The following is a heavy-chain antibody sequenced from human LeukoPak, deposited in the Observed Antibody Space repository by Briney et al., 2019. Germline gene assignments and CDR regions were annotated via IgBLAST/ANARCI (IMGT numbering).Heavy chain of an antibody. J-gene: IGHJ4*02. V-gene: IGHV1-69*13. CDR1: GGTFSSYA. CDR2: IIPIFGTA. D-gene: IGHD6-19*01. Sequence: SVKVSCKASGGTFSSYAISWVRQAPGQGLEWMGGIIPIFGTANYAQKFQGRVTITADESTSTAYMELSRLRSDDTAVYYCARVFPKAGSGLFDYWGQGTLVTVSS. CDR3: ARVFPKAGSGLFDY.